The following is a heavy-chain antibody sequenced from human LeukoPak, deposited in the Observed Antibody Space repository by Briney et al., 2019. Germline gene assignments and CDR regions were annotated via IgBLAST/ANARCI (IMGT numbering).Heavy chain of an antibody. Sequence: PSETLSLTCPLSAGTLSRYYWNWIRQSPEKGLEWIREIYYGGNKNYNPSLKSRVTLSIDPSKNQFYLELRPLTAADTGVYYCARGRLGIADRPAWGQGTLVTVSS. CDR1: AGTLSRYY. J-gene: IGHJ5*02. D-gene: IGHD6-6*01. CDR3: ARGRLGIADRPA. CDR2: IYYGGNK. V-gene: IGHV4-34*01.